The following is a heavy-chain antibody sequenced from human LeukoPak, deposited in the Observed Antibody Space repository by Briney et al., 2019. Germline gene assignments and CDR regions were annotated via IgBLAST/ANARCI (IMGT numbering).Heavy chain of an antibody. CDR3: ARHLSGITGYTYGRGIDY. J-gene: IGHJ4*02. CDR1: GFTFSTYS. V-gene: IGHV3-21*01. CDR2: ITSDGRYS. Sequence: PGGSLRLSCAASGFTFSTYSMNWVRQAPGKGLEWVSSITSDGRYSYYADSVKGRFTISRDNAKNSLNLQMNSLRAEDTAVYYCARHLSGITGYTYGRGIDYWGQGTLVTVSS. D-gene: IGHD5-18*01.